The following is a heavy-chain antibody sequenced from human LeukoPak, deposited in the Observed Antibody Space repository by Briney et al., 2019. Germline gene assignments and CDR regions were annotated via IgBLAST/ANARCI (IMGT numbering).Heavy chain of an antibody. J-gene: IGHJ4*02. CDR3: ARDLTVTNFDY. CDR1: GFTFSNYA. V-gene: IGHV3-21*01. CDR2: ISSSSSYI. D-gene: IGHD4-17*01. Sequence: PGGSLRLSCAASGFTFSNYAIHWVRQAPGKGLEWVSSISSSSSYIYYADSVKGRFTISRDNAKNSLYLQMNSLRAEDTAVYYCARDLTVTNFDYWGQGTLVTVSS.